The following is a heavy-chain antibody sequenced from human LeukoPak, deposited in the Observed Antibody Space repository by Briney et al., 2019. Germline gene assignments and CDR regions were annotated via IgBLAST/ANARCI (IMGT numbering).Heavy chain of an antibody. CDR2: ISAYNGNT. CDR1: GYTFTSYG. J-gene: IGHJ6*03. CDR3: ARASSSWYWKNYYYMDV. Sequence: EASVKVSCKASGYTFTSYGISWVRQAPGQGLEWMGWISAYNGNTNYAQKLQGRVTMTTDTSTSTAYMELRSPRSDDTAVYYCARASSSWYWKNYYYMDVWGKGTTVTVSS. D-gene: IGHD6-13*01. V-gene: IGHV1-18*01.